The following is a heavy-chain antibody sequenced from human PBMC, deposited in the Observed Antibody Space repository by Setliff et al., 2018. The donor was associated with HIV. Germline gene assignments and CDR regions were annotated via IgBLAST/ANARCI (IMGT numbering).Heavy chain of an antibody. J-gene: IGHJ3*02. V-gene: IGHV4-39*01. CDR3: ARRMKFSQLWEAFDI. CDR2: IYYSGST. D-gene: IGHD5-18*01. Sequence: SETLSLTCTVSGGSISSSSYYWGWIRQPPGKGLEWIGSIYYSGSTYYNPSLKSRVTISVDTSKNQFSLKLSSVTAADTAVDYCARRMKFSQLWEAFDIWGQGTMVTVSS. CDR1: GGSISSSSYY.